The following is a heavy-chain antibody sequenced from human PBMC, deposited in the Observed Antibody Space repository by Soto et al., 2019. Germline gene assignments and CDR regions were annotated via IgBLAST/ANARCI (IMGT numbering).Heavy chain of an antibody. D-gene: IGHD3-3*01. V-gene: IGHV3-30*18. CDR2: ISYDGSNK. J-gene: IGHJ4*02. CDR3: AKVLLPYYDFWSGLH. Sequence: GGSLRLSCAASGFTFSSYGMHWVRQAPGKGLEWVAVISYDGSNKYYANSVKGRFTISRDNSKNTLYLQMNSLRAEDTAVYYCAKVLLPYYDFWSGLHWGQGTLVTVSS. CDR1: GFTFSSYG.